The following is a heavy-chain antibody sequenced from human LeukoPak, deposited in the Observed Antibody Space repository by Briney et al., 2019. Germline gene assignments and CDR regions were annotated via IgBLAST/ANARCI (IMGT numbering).Heavy chain of an antibody. J-gene: IGHJ3*02. CDR1: GGTFSSYA. CDR2: IIPIFGTA. V-gene: IGHV1-69*05. D-gene: IGHD1-26*01. CDR3: ASRMEVGATFGGDAFDI. Sequence: SVKVSCKASGGTFSSYAISWVRQAPGQGLEWMGRIIPIFGTANYAQKFQGRVTITTDESMSTAYMELSSLRSEDTAVYYCASRMEVGATFGGDAFDIWGQGTMVTVSS.